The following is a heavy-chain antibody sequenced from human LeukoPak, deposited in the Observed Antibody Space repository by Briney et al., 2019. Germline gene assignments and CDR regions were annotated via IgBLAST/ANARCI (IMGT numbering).Heavy chain of an antibody. V-gene: IGHV4-61*01. Sequence: PSETLSLTCTVSGGPVSSGSYYWNWIRQPPGKGLEWIGYIYYSGSTKYKPSLKSRVTISVDTSKNQFSLKLSSVTAADTAVYYCANRAAGTSNSFDYWGQGALVTVSS. CDR3: ANRAAGTSNSFDY. CDR1: GGPVSSGSYY. J-gene: IGHJ4*02. CDR2: IYYSGST. D-gene: IGHD6-13*01.